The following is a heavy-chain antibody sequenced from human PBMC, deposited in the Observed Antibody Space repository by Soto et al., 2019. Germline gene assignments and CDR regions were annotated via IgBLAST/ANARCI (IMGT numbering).Heavy chain of an antibody. J-gene: IGHJ4*02. CDR2: ISGRGDTT. V-gene: IGHV3-23*01. CDR3: ARESEDLTSNFDY. CDR1: GFSFSAYA. Sequence: EVQLLDSGGGLVQPGGSLRLSCAASGFSFSAYAMSWVRQAPGKGLEWVSSISGRGDTTYYADSVKGRFTISRDNAKNSLYLEMNSLRAEDTAVYYCARESEDLTSNFDYWGQGTLVTVSS.